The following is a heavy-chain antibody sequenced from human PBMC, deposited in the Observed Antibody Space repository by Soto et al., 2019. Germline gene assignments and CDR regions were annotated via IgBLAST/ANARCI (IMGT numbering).Heavy chain of an antibody. Sequence: GESLKISCKGSGYSFTSYWIGWVRQMPGKGLEWMGIIYPGDSDTRYSPSFQGQVTISADKSIGTAYLQWSSLKASDTAMYYCARRVFGSSADDAFDIWGQGTMVTVSS. CDR2: IYPGDSDT. J-gene: IGHJ3*02. V-gene: IGHV5-51*01. D-gene: IGHD2-2*01. CDR1: GYSFTSYW. CDR3: ARRVFGSSADDAFDI.